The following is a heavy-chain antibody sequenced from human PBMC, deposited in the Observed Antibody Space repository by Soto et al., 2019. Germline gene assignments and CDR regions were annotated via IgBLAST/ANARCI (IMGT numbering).Heavy chain of an antibody. D-gene: IGHD2-2*01. J-gene: IGHJ4*02. CDR2: IGVSGGSI. CDR3: AKDGYSITRNKPLAY. CDR1: RFTISSSA. Sequence: EVQLLESGGGLVQPGGSLRLSCAASRFTISSSAMCWVRQDPGKGLELVSSIGVSGGSIYYVDAVKGRFTISRDNSKKMLYLQMNSLRAEDTAVYYCAKDGYSITRNKPLAYWGQGTLVTVSS. V-gene: IGHV3-23*01.